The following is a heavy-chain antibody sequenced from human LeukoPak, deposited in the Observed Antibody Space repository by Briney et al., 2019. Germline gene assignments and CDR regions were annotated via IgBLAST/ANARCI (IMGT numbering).Heavy chain of an antibody. CDR3: AREGIAVAGLYYYYYGMDV. Sequence: SETLSLTCTVSGGSISSYYWSWIRQPPGKGLEWIGYIYYSGSTNYNPSLKSRVTISVDTSKNQFSLKLSSVTAADTAVYYCAREGIAVAGLYYYYYGMDVWGQGTTVTVSS. V-gene: IGHV4-59*12. J-gene: IGHJ6*02. D-gene: IGHD6-19*01. CDR2: IYYSGST. CDR1: GGSISSYY.